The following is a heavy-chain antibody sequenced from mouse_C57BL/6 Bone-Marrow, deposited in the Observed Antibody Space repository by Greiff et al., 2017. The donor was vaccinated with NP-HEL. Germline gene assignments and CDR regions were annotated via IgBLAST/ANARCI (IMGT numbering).Heavy chain of an antibody. Sequence: VQLQQSGAELVKPGASVKLSCTASGFNFTDYYMHWVKQRPEQGLEWIGRIDPEDGETKYDQKFKGKATITAETSSNTSYLQLSSLTSEDTAVYYCAGDYGEPYYYAMDYWGQGTSVTVSS. V-gene: IGHV14-2*01. CDR2: IDPEDGET. CDR1: GFNFTDYY. J-gene: IGHJ4*01. CDR3: AGDYGEPYYYAMDY. D-gene: IGHD2-4*01.